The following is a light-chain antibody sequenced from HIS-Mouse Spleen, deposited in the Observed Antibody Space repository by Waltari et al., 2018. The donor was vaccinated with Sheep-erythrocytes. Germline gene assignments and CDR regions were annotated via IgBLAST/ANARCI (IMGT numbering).Light chain of an antibody. J-gene: IGLJ3*02. CDR1: ALTKKY. CDR2: EDS. Sequence: SYELTQPPSVSVSPGQTARITCPGDALTKKYAYWYQQKSGQAPVLVIYEDSKRPSGIPERFSGSSSGTMATLTISGAQVEDEADYYCYSTDSSGNHSNWVFGGGTKLTVL. V-gene: IGLV3-10*01. CDR3: YSTDSSGNHSNWV.